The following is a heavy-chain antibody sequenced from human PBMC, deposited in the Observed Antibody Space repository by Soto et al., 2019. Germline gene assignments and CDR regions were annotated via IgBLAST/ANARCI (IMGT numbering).Heavy chain of an antibody. V-gene: IGHV3-23*01. Sequence: EVQLLESGGGLVQPGGSLRLSCAASGFTFSSYAMSWVRQAPGKGLEWVSAISGSGGSTYYADSVKGRFTISRDNSRNTLYLQMNSLRADDTAVYYCARHLSHLKSGWFDPWGQGTLVTVSS. D-gene: IGHD3-3*02. CDR2: ISGSGGST. J-gene: IGHJ5*02. CDR1: GFTFSSYA. CDR3: ARHLSHLKSGWFDP.